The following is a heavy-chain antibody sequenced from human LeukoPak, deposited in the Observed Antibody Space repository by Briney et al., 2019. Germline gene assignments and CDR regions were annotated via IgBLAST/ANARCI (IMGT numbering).Heavy chain of an antibody. CDR2: ISYDGSNK. Sequence: GGSLRLSCAASGFTFSSYAMHWVRQAPGKGLEWVAVISYDGSNKYYADSVKGRFTISRDNSKNTLYLQMNSLRAEDTAVYYCARDNPSAAGIDYWGQGTLVTVSS. CDR1: GFTFSSYA. CDR3: ARDNPSAAGIDY. D-gene: IGHD6-13*01. V-gene: IGHV3-30-3*01. J-gene: IGHJ4*02.